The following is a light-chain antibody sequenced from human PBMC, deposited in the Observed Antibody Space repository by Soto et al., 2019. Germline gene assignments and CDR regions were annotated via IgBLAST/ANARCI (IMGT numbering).Light chain of an antibody. V-gene: IGKV1-39*01. J-gene: IGKJ2*01. CDR3: QKFNSVPHT. CDR2: DAS. Sequence: DIQMTQSPSSLSASVGDRVTITCRASQGISTYLVWYQQRQGRAPKLLIYDASSLLSGVPSRFSGSGSGTDFTLTISSLQPEDVATYYCQKFNSVPHTFGQGTKLEIK. CDR1: QGISTY.